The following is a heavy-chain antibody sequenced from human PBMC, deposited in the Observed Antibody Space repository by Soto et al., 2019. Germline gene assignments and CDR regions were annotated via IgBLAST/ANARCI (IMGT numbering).Heavy chain of an antibody. Sequence: SETLSLTCAVYGGSFSGYYWSWIRQPPGKGLEWIGEINHSGSTNYNPSLKSRVTISVDTSKNQFSLKLSSVTAADTAVYYCGRHSGRSPRAVAGRRNYYYYSGMDVWGQGTTVPVSS. CDR3: GRHSGRSPRAVAGRRNYYYYSGMDV. V-gene: IGHV4-34*01. D-gene: IGHD6-19*01. J-gene: IGHJ6*02. CDR2: INHSGST. CDR1: GGSFSGYY.